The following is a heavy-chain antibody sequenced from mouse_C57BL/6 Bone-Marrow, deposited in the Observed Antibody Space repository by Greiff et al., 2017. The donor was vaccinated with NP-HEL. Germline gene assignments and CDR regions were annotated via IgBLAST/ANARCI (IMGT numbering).Heavy chain of an antibody. J-gene: IGHJ3*01. CDR2: IDPETGGT. D-gene: IGHD1-1*01. Sequence: QVQLQQSGAELVRPGASVTLSCKASGYTFTDYEMHWVKQTPVHGLEWIGAIDPETGGTAYNQKFKGKAILTADKSSSTAYMELRSLTSEVSAVYYCTRRGYGSRFAYWGQGTLVTVSA. CDR3: TRRGYGSRFAY. V-gene: IGHV1-15*01. CDR1: GYTFTDYE.